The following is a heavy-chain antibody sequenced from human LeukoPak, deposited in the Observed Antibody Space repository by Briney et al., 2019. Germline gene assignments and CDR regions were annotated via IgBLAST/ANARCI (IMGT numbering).Heavy chain of an antibody. V-gene: IGHV3-21*01. CDR2: ISSSSSYI. J-gene: IGHJ4*02. CDR3: ARDKIAAAGTCDY. Sequence: PGGSLRLSCAASGFTFSRYSMNWVRQAPGKGLEWVSSISSSSSYIYYADSVKGRFTISRDNAKNSLYLQMNRLRAEDTAVYYCARDKIAAAGTCDYWGQGPLVTVSS. D-gene: IGHD6-13*01. CDR1: GFTFSRYS.